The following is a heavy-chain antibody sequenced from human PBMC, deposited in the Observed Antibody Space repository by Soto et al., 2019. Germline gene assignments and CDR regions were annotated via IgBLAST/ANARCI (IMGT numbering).Heavy chain of an antibody. Sequence: ASVKVSCKASGYTLPNFGLSWVRRAPGQGLEWMGCISAYNANTSYAQKFQGRVTMTTDTSTSTAFMELRGLRSDDTAVYYCARENSGSYHRHFDYWGQGTLVTVSS. D-gene: IGHD1-26*01. CDR1: GYTLPNFG. CDR2: ISAYNANT. V-gene: IGHV1-18*01. CDR3: ARENSGSYHRHFDY. J-gene: IGHJ4*01.